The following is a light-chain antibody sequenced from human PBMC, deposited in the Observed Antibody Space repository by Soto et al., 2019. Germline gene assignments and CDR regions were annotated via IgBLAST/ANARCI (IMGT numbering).Light chain of an antibody. V-gene: IGKV3D-20*02. J-gene: IGKJ5*01. CDR1: QSVSSSY. Sequence: EIVLTQSPGTLSLSPGERATLSCRAGQSVSSSYLAWYQQKPGQAPRLLIYGASSRATGIPDRFSGSGSGTDFTLTISSLEPEDFAVYYCQQRSNWPPQTFGQGTRLEIK. CDR2: GAS. CDR3: QQRSNWPPQT.